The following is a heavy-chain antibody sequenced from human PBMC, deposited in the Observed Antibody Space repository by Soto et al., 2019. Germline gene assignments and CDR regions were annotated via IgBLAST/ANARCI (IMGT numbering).Heavy chain of an antibody. CDR2: IYYSGRT. CDR3: ARGYCSSTSCYIWDNWFDP. V-gene: IGHV4-59*01. CDR1: GGSISSYY. Sequence: QVQLQESGPGLVKPSETLSLTCTVSGGSISSYYWSWIRQPPGKGLEWIGYIYYSGRTNYNPSLKSRVPISVDTSKNQFSLTLSSVTAADTAVYYCARGYCSSTSCYIWDNWFDPWGQGTLVTVSS. D-gene: IGHD2-2*02. J-gene: IGHJ5*02.